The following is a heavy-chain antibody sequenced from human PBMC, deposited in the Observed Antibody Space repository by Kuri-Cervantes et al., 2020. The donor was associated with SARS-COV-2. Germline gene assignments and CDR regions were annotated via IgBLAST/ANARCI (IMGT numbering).Heavy chain of an antibody. D-gene: IGHD3-10*01. V-gene: IGHV1-18*01. CDR3: ARELWFGELSPNWFDP. J-gene: IGHJ5*02. CDR2: ISAYNGNT. CDR1: GGTFSSYG. Sequence: ASVKVSCKASGGTFSSYGISWVRQAPGQGLEWMGWISAYNGNTNYAQKLQGRVTMTTDTSTSTAYMELRSLRSDDTAVYYCARELWFGELSPNWFDPWGQGTLVTVSS.